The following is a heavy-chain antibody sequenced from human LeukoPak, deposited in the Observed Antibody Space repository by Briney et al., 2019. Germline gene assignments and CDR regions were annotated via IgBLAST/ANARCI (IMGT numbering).Heavy chain of an antibody. D-gene: IGHD1-26*01. Sequence: GGSLRLSCAASGFTFSSYAMNWVRQAPGKGLEWVSGISGSGGSTYYADSLKGRFTISRDNSRNTLYLQMNSLRADDTAVYYCAKGATGGSYYFDYWGQGTLVTVSS. CDR1: GFTFSSYA. J-gene: IGHJ4*02. CDR3: AKGATGGSYYFDY. V-gene: IGHV3-23*01. CDR2: ISGSGGST.